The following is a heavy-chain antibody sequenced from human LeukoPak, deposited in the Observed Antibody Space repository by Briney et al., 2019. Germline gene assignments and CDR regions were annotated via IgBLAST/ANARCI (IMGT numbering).Heavy chain of an antibody. CDR1: GGSFSGYY. Sequence: SETLSLTCAVYGGSFSGYYWSWIRQPPGKGLEWIGEINHSGSTNYNPSLKSRVTISVDTSKNQFSLKLSSVTAADTAVYYCARDKRYGSGSWWFDPWGQGTLVTVSS. J-gene: IGHJ5*02. V-gene: IGHV4-34*01. CDR3: ARDKRYGSGSWWFDP. CDR2: INHSGST. D-gene: IGHD3-10*01.